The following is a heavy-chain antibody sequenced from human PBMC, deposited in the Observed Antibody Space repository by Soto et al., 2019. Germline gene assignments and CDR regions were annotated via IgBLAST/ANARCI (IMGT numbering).Heavy chain of an antibody. Sequence: EVQLLESGGGLVQPGGSLRLSCAASGFTFSSYAMSWVRQAPGKGLEWVSAITGSGDSTYYADSVKGRFTVSRDNSKNTLYLQRYSLRAEDTSVYYCAKVFVFTIREGFDYWGLGTLVTVSS. CDR2: ITGSGDST. CDR1: GFTFSSYA. D-gene: IGHD3-3*01. CDR3: AKVFVFTIREGFDY. J-gene: IGHJ4*02. V-gene: IGHV3-23*01.